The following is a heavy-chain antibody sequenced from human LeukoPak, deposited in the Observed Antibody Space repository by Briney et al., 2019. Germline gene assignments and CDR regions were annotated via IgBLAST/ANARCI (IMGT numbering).Heavy chain of an antibody. V-gene: IGHV4-38-2*02. Sequence: SETLSLTCTVSGYSISSGYYWGWIRRPPGKGLEWIGSIYHSGSTYYNPSLKSRVTISVDTSKNQFSLKLSSVTAADTAVYYCARGTVNYCSGGNCYLYYFDYWGQGTLVTVSS. D-gene: IGHD2-15*01. CDR2: IYHSGST. CDR3: ARGTVNYCSGGNCYLYYFDY. J-gene: IGHJ4*02. CDR1: GYSISSGYY.